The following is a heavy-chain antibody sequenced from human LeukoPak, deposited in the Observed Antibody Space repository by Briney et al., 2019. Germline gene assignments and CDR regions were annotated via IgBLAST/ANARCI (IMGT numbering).Heavy chain of an antibody. J-gene: IGHJ4*02. D-gene: IGHD5-18*01. CDR3: AREGQLWLIPHDY. Sequence: GGSLTLSCAASGFTFSSYSMHWVRQAPGKGLGWVALISSDGRDEYYADSVKGRFTISRDNSKNTLYLEMNSLRAEDTAVYYCAREGQLWLIPHDYWGQGTLVTVSS. CDR2: ISSDGRDE. V-gene: IGHV3-30-3*01. CDR1: GFTFSSYS.